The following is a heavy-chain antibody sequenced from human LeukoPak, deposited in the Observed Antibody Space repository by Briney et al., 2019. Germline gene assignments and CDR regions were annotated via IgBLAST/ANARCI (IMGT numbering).Heavy chain of an antibody. CDR3: ARETGSYDY. J-gene: IGHJ4*02. V-gene: IGHV3-48*03. CDR1: GFTFSSYE. CDR2: ISSSGSTV. Sequence: GGSLRLSCAASGFTFSSYEMNWVRQAPGKGLEWVSYISSSGSTVYYADSVKGRFTISRDNAKNSLYLQMNSLRAEDTAVYYCARETGSYDYWGQGTLVTVSS. D-gene: IGHD3-9*01.